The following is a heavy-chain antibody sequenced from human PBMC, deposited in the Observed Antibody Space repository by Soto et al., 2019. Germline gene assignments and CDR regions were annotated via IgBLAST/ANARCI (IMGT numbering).Heavy chain of an antibody. J-gene: IGHJ6*02. V-gene: IGHV4-59*01. CDR3: ARVFSGGGDYYYYGMDL. Sequence: LSLTCTVSGGSINTYYWSWIRQPPGKGLDWVGYIYYSGTTYYNPSLKSRISISIDKSKNQFSLKLSSVTAADTAVYYCARVFSGGGDYYYYGMDLWGQGSTVTVSS. D-gene: IGHD6-19*01. CDR1: GGSINTYY. CDR2: IYYSGTT.